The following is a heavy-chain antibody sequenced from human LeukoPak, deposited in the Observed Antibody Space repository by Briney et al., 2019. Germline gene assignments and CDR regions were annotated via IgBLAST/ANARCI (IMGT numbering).Heavy chain of an antibody. J-gene: IGHJ4*02. Sequence: GGSLRLSCAASGFTFSSYWMHWVRQAPGEGLVWVSRINSDGGITNYADSVKGRFTVFRDNAKNSLYLQMNSLRAEDTAVYYCARVNWGELDYWGQGTLVTVSS. CDR2: INSDGGIT. CDR3: ARVNWGELDY. D-gene: IGHD7-27*01. CDR1: GFTFSSYW. V-gene: IGHV3-74*01.